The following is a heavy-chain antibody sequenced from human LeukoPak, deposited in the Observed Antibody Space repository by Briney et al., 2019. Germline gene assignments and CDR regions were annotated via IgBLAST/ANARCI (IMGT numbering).Heavy chain of an antibody. CDR2: IYYSGST. V-gene: IGHV4-59*08. J-gene: IGHJ5*02. CDR1: GGSVSSYY. CDR3: ARLQVHCGGDCYTRWFDP. Sequence: PSETLSLTCTVSGGSVSSYYWSWIRQLPGKGLEWIAYIYYSGSTKYNPSLKSRVTISLDRSKNQFSLKLRSVTAADTAVYYCARLQVHCGGDCYTRWFDPWGQGTLVTVSS. D-gene: IGHD2-21*02.